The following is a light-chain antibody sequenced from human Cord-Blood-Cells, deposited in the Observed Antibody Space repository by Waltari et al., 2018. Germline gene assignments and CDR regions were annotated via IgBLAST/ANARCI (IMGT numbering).Light chain of an antibody. CDR2: KAY. CDR1: QSISSW. J-gene: IGKJ2*01. Sequence: DIQMTQSPSTLSASVGDRVTITCRASQSISSWLAWYQQKPGKAPKLLIYKAYSLESGVPSRCSGSGSGTEFTLTISSLQPDDFATYYCQQYNSYWTFGQGTKLEIK. V-gene: IGKV1-5*03. CDR3: QQYNSYWT.